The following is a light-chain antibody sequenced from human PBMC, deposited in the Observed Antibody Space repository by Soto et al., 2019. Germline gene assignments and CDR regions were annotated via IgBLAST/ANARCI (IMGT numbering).Light chain of an antibody. V-gene: IGLV7-46*01. Sequence: QAVVTQEPSLTVSPGGTVTLTCGPSTGAVTSNHHPYWFQQKAGQAPRTLIYDTSNKHSWTPARFSCSLLGDKAALTLSGAQPEDEAQYYCLLSYNAARVFGGGTKLTVL. J-gene: IGLJ2*01. CDR2: DTS. CDR3: LLSYNAARV. CDR1: TGAVTSNHH.